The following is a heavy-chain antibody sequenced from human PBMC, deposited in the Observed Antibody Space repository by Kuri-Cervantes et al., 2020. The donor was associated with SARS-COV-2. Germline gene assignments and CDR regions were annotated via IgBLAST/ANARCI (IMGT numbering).Heavy chain of an antibody. CDR3: ARDTWRSPAAITGSIDP. D-gene: IGHD2-2*01. Sequence: ASVKVSCKASGYTFTSYYMHWVRQAPGQGLEWMGIINPSGGSTSYAQKFQGRVTMTRDTSTSTAYMELSSLRSEDTAVYYCARDTWRSPAAITGSIDPWGQGTLVTVSS. J-gene: IGHJ5*02. CDR1: GYTFTSYY. V-gene: IGHV1-46*01. CDR2: INPSGGST.